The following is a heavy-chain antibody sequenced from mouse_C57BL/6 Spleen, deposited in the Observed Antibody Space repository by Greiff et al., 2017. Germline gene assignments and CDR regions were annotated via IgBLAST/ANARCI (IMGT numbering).Heavy chain of an antibody. Sequence: LQESGAELVRPGASVTLSCKASGYTFTDYEMHWVKQTPVHGLEWIGAIDPETGGTAYNQKFKGKAILTADKSSSTAYMELRSLTSEDSAVYYCTAYYYGSSSYWYFDVWGTGTTVTVSS. CDR3: TAYYYGSSSYWYFDV. V-gene: IGHV1-15*01. D-gene: IGHD1-1*01. J-gene: IGHJ1*03. CDR2: IDPETGGT. CDR1: GYTFTDYE.